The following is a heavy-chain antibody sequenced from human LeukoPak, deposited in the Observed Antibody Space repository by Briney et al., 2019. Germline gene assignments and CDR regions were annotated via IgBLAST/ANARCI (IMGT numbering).Heavy chain of an antibody. CDR1: GYSISSGYY. D-gene: IGHD4-23*01. V-gene: IGHV4-38-2*02. CDR2: IYHSGST. CDR3: ARGITPGVDAFDI. Sequence: SETLSLTCTVSGYSISSGYYWGWIRQPPGKGLEWIGSIYHSGSTYYNPSLKSRVTISVDTSKNQFSLKLSSVTAADTAVYYCARGITPGVDAFDIWGQGTMVTVSS. J-gene: IGHJ3*02.